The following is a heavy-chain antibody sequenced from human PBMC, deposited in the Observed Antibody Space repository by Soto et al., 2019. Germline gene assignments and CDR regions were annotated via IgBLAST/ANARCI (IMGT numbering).Heavy chain of an antibody. D-gene: IGHD6-13*01. J-gene: IGHJ6*02. CDR2: IKQDGSEK. CDR1: GFTFSSYW. V-gene: IGHV3-7*03. CDR3: ARDPAIAAAGTWYYYGMDV. Sequence: GSLRLSCAASGFTFSSYWMSWVRQAPGKGLEWVANIKQDGSEKYYVDSVKGRFTISRDNAKNSLYLQMNSLRAEDTAVYYCARDPAIAAAGTWYYYGMDVWGQGTTVTVSS.